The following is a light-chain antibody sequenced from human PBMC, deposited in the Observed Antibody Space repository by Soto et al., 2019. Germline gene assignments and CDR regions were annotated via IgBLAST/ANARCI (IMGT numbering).Light chain of an antibody. CDR3: LQDFNFPLT. J-gene: IGKJ4*01. V-gene: IGKV1-6*01. Sequence: AIQMTQSPSSLTASVGDRVTITCRASQGVGIDLSWYQKKPGKAPNLLIYAASILQSGVPSRFSGSGSGTDFTLTISSLQPEDFATYYCLQDFNFPLTFGGGTKVEI. CDR2: AAS. CDR1: QGVGID.